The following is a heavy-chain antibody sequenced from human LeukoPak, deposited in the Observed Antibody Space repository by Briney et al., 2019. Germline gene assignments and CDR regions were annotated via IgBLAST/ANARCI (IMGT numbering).Heavy chain of an antibody. D-gene: IGHD2-8*01. CDR3: AIITAPTIYCTNGVCSDGDY. Sequence: GASVKVSCKVSGYTLTELSMHWVRQAPGKGLEWMGGFDPEDGETIYAQKFQGRVTMTEDTSTDTAYMELSSLRSEDTAVYYCAIITAPTIYCTNGVCSDGDYWGQGTLVTVSS. V-gene: IGHV1-24*01. J-gene: IGHJ4*02. CDR2: FDPEDGET. CDR1: GYTLTELS.